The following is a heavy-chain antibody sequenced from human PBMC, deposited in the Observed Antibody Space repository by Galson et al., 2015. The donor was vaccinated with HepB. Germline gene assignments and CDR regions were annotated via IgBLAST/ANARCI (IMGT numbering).Heavy chain of an antibody. CDR1: GFSFSNYW. J-gene: IGHJ6*02. D-gene: IGHD6-25*01. CDR2: ISYDGGNE. Sequence: SLRLSCAASGFSFSNYWMTWVRQVPGKGLEWVAVISYDGGNEYYADSLEGRFTISRDNSKNTLYLQMNSLRADDTALYYCARTAAPYYYYFGLDVWGQGTTVIVSS. CDR3: ARTAAPYYYYFGLDV. V-gene: IGHV3-30*19.